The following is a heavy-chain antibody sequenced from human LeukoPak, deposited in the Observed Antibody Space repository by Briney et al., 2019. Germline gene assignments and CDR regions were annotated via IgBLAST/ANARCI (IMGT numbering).Heavy chain of an antibody. D-gene: IGHD3-10*01. J-gene: IGHJ4*02. CDR1: GGSISSDY. Sequence: SETLSLTCSVSGGSISSDYWNWIRQPVGKGLEWIGRISLGGRTNYNPSLKSRVTVSLDKSKNQFSLKVTSVTAADTAVYYCARLNGSGSYAYFDYWGQGSLVIVSS. CDR2: ISLGGRT. V-gene: IGHV4-4*07. CDR3: ARLNGSGSYAYFDY.